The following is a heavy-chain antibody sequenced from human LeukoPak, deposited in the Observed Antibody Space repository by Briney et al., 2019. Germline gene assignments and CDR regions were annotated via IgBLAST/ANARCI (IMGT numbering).Heavy chain of an antibody. CDR1: GYSISSGYY. CDR2: IHTSGNT. D-gene: IGHD6-6*01. V-gene: IGHV4-4*07. CDR3: AREGSATARPFVSNDY. Sequence: SETLSLTCAVSGYSISSGYYWSWIRQPAGKGLEWIGRIHTSGNTDYNPSLKSRVTMSVDTSKNQFSLKVRSVTVADTAVYYCAREGSATARPFVSNDYWGQGTLVTVSS. J-gene: IGHJ4*02.